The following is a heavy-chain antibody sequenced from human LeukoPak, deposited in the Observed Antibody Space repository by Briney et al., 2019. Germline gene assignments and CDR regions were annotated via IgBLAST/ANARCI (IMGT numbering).Heavy chain of an antibody. CDR2: ISGSGGST. Sequence: PGGSLRLSCAASGFTFSSFAMSWVRQAPGKGREWVSAISGSGGSTYYEDSVKGRFTISRDNSKNTLYLQMNSLRAEDTAVYYCAKVPYITIFGVVIIQGGYFDYWGQGTLVTVSS. CDR1: GFTFSSFA. D-gene: IGHD3-3*01. J-gene: IGHJ4*02. CDR3: AKVPYITIFGVVIIQGGYFDY. V-gene: IGHV3-23*01.